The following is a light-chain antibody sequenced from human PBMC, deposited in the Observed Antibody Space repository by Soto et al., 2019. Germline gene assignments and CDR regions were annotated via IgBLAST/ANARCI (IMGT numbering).Light chain of an antibody. CDR3: QQYGGSPPYT. V-gene: IGKV3-20*01. CDR2: GAS. Sequence: EIVLTQSPGTLSLSPGEGATLSCRASQSVSSNYLAWYQQKRGQAPRLLNFGASSRASDIPDRFSGSASGTDFTLSINRLEPEDSALYYWQQYGGSPPYTFGQGTKLEI. J-gene: IGKJ2*01. CDR1: QSVSSNY.